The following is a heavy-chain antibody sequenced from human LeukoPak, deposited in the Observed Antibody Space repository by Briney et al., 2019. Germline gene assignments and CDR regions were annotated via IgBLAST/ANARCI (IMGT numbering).Heavy chain of an antibody. CDR1: GFTFSSYG. CDR3: ARDPTYCTNGVCYLFDY. D-gene: IGHD2-8*01. Sequence: PGRSLRLSCAASGFTFSSYGMHWVRQAPGKGLEWVAVIWYDGSNKYYADSVKGRFTISRDNSKNTLYLQMNSLRAEDTAVYCCARDPTYCTNGVCYLFDYWGQGTLVTVSS. J-gene: IGHJ4*02. V-gene: IGHV3-33*01. CDR2: IWYDGSNK.